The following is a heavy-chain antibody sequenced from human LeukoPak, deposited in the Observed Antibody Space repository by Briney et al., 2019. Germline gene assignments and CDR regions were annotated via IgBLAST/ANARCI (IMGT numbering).Heavy chain of an antibody. D-gene: IGHD2-15*01. CDR3: ARYVVRGLFDY. CDR2: IYHSAST. CDR1: GYSINTGYH. V-gene: IGHV4-38-2*01. J-gene: IGHJ4*02. Sequence: KPSETLSLTCAVSGYSINTGYHWGWIRQPPVKGLEWIGSIYHSASTYHNPSLKSRLTILVDTSKNQLSLNLSSVTAADTAMYYCARYVVRGLFDYWGQGALVTVSP.